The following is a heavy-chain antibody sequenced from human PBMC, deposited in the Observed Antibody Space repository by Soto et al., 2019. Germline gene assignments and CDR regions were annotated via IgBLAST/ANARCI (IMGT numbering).Heavy chain of an antibody. CDR1: GYTFTSYD. V-gene: IGHV1-8*01. CDR3: ARGGGSSYYDFWSGYPTTPFDY. Sequence: ASVKVSCKASGYTFTSYDINWVRQATGQGLEWMGWMNPNSGNTGYAQEFQGRVTMTRNTSISTAYMELSSLRSEDTAVYYCARGGGSSYYDFWSGYPTTPFDYWGQGTLVTVSS. J-gene: IGHJ4*02. D-gene: IGHD3-3*01. CDR2: MNPNSGNT.